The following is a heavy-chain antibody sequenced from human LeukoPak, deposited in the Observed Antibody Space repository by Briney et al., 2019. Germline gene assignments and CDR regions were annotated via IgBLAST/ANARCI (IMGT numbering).Heavy chain of an antibody. CDR1: GFTFSSYG. CDR2: ISRRSTTI. Sequence: QSGGSLRLSCAASGFTFSSYGMSWVRQAPGKGLEWVSYISRRSTTIYYADSVKGRFTISRDDAENSLYLQMNSLRAEDTAVYYCARDCSGSYCNYYYMDVWGKGTTVTVSS. CDR3: ARDCSGSYCNYYYMDV. D-gene: IGHD1-26*01. V-gene: IGHV3-48*01. J-gene: IGHJ6*03.